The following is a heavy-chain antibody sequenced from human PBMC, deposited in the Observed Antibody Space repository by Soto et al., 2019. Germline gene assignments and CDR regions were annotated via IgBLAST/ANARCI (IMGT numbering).Heavy chain of an antibody. CDR1: GFTFSSYW. D-gene: IGHD2-15*01. Sequence: EVQLVESGGGLVQPGESLRLSCAASGFTFSSYWMHWVRQAPGKGLVWVSRINSDGSSTSYAGSVKGRFTISRDNAKNKLYLQMNRLRAEETAVYYCVRTSLVVAAATREDYWGQGTLVTVSS. CDR2: INSDGSST. J-gene: IGHJ4*02. CDR3: VRTSLVVAAATREDY. V-gene: IGHV3-74*01.